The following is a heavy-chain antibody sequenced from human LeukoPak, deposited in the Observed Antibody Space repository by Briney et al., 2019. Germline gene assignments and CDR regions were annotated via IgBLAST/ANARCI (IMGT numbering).Heavy chain of an antibody. CDR2: IYYSGST. V-gene: IGHV4-39*02. CDR1: GGSISSNDYN. D-gene: IGHD3-10*01. CDR3: ARDLWFGELSHYYYYGMDV. J-gene: IGHJ6*02. Sequence: SETLSLTCTVSGGSISSNDYNWGWIRQPPGKGLEWIGSIYYSGSTYFNPSLKSRVTISVDTSKNQFSLRLSSVTAADTAVYYCARDLWFGELSHYYYYGMDVWGRRTTVTVSS.